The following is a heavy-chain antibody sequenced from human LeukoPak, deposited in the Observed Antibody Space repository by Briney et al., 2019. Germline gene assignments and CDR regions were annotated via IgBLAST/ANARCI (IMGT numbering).Heavy chain of an antibody. CDR2: INAYNGNT. V-gene: IGHV1-18*01. D-gene: IGHD3-22*01. J-gene: IGHJ4*02. CDR3: ARDRVSYSDSSGYYR. Sequence: GASVKVSCKASGYTFTSYVISWVRQAPGQGLGWMGWINAYNGNTNYAQNLQGRVTMTTDTSSSTAYIELRSLRSDDTAVYYCARDRVSYSDSSGYYRWGQGTLVTVSS. CDR1: GYTFTSYV.